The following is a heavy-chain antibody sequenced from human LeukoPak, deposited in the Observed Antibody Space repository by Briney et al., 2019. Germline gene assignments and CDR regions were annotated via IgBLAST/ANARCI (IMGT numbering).Heavy chain of an antibody. CDR1: GFTFSSYA. Sequence: GGSLRLSCAASGFTFSSYAMSWVRQAPGKGLEWVSAISGSGGSTYYADSVKGRFTISRDNSKNTLYLQMNSLRAEDTAVYYCAKGPYSTGWYRWFDPWGQGTLVTVSS. CDR3: AKGPYSTGWYRWFDP. J-gene: IGHJ5*02. D-gene: IGHD6-19*01. V-gene: IGHV3-23*01. CDR2: ISGSGGST.